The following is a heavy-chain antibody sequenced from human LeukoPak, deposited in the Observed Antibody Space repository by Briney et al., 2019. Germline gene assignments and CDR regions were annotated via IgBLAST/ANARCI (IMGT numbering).Heavy chain of an antibody. CDR2: IYYSGST. Sequence: PSETLSLTCTLSGGSISSYNWSWIRQPPGKGLEWISYIYYSGSTNYNPSLKSRVTISVDTSKNQFSLKLSSVTAADTAVYYCARANYGSGSYRHFDYWGQGTLVTVSS. CDR3: ARANYGSGSYRHFDY. V-gene: IGHV4-59*01. D-gene: IGHD3-10*01. CDR1: GGSISSYN. J-gene: IGHJ4*02.